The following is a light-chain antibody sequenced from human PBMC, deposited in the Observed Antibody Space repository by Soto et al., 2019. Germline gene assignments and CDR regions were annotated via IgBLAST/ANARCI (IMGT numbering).Light chain of an antibody. Sequence: EIVMTQSQATLSVSPGXXATLSCRASQSVSSNLAWYQQKPGQAPRLLIYGASTRATGIPARFSGSRSGTEFTLTISSLQSEDFAVYYCQHYNSWPRTFGQGTKVEIK. CDR2: GAS. CDR3: QHYNSWPRT. CDR1: QSVSSN. V-gene: IGKV3-15*01. J-gene: IGKJ1*01.